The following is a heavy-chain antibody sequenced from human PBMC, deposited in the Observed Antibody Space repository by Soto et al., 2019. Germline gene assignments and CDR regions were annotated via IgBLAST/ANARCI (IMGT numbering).Heavy chain of an antibody. CDR3: ASRGYCSGGSCYEYYFDY. J-gene: IGHJ4*02. CDR1: GGSISSGSYY. V-gene: IGHV4-39*01. D-gene: IGHD2-15*01. Sequence: QLQLQESGPGLVKPSETLSLTCTVSGGSISSGSYYWGWIRQPPGRGLEWIGSIYYSGSTYYNPSLKSRVTISVDTSKNQFSLKLSSVTAADTAVYYCASRGYCSGGSCYEYYFDYWGQGTLVTVSS. CDR2: IYYSGST.